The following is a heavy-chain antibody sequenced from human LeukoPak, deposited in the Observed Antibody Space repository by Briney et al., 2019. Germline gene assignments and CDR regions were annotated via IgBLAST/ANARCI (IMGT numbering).Heavy chain of an antibody. CDR2: INYSGST. D-gene: IGHD2-21*02. CDR3: ARVPARRVVTTPSYFDS. V-gene: IGHV4-59*01. J-gene: IGHJ4*02. Sequence: PSETLSLTCTVSGGSISGYYWTWIRQPPGMGLEWIGYINYSGSTNYNPSLKSRVTISADTSKNQFSLRLTSVTAADTAVYYCARVPARRVVTTPSYFDSWGQGTLVTVSS. CDR1: GGSISGYY.